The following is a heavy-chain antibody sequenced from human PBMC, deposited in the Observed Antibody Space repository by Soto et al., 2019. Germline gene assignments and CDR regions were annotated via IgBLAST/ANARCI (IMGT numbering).Heavy chain of an antibody. CDR3: ARGRPSRTVTTFLRQRWFDP. V-gene: IGHV4-34*01. CDR2: INHSGST. J-gene: IGHJ5*02. Sequence: QVQLQQWGAGLLKPSETLSLTCAVYGGSFSGYYWSWIRQPPGKGLEWIGEINHSGSTNYNPSLKSRVTISVDTSKNQFSLKLSSVTAADTAVYYCARGRPSRTVTTFLRQRWFDPWGQGTLVTVSS. D-gene: IGHD4-4*01. CDR1: GGSFSGYY.